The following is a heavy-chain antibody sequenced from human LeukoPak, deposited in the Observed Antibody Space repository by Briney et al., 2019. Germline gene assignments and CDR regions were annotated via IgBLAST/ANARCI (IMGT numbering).Heavy chain of an antibody. CDR3: AREETAMETRKYYYYGMDV. CDR2: ISAYNGNT. V-gene: IGHV1-18*01. J-gene: IGHJ6*02. D-gene: IGHD5-18*01. Sequence: ASVKVSCKASGYTFTSYGISWVRQASGQGLEWMGWISAYNGNTNYAQKLQGRVTMTTDTSTSTAYMELRSLRSDDTAVYYCAREETAMETRKYYYYGMDVWGQGTTVTVSS. CDR1: GYTFTSYG.